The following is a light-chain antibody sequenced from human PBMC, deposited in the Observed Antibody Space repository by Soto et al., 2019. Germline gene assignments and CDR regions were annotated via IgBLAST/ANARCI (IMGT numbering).Light chain of an antibody. CDR3: QQYGSSPT. CDR2: GAS. J-gene: IGKJ1*01. Sequence: EIVLTQSPGTLSLSPGERATLSCRPSQSVSSVSGSYLAWYQHKPGQAPRLLIYGASSRATGIPDRFSGSGSGTDFTLTISRLEPEDSEFYYCQQYGSSPTFGQGTKVEIK. CDR1: QSVSSVSGSY. V-gene: IGKV3-20*01.